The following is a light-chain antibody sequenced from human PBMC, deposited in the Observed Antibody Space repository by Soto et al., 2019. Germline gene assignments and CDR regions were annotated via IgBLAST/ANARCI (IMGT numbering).Light chain of an antibody. CDR1: SSDVGAYNY. J-gene: IGLJ2*01. CDR2: DVS. Sequence: QSALTQPPSASGSPGQSVTISCTGTSSDVGAYNYVSWYQQYTGKAPKLMIYDVSKRPSGVPDRFSGSKSGNTASLTVSGLRADDEAVYYCSSYGVGDTFHVIFGGGTKLTVL. V-gene: IGLV2-8*01. CDR3: SSYGVGDTFHVI.